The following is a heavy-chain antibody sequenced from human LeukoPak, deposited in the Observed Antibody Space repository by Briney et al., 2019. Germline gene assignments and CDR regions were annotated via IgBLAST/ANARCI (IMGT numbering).Heavy chain of an antibody. CDR1: GGSISSSSYY. V-gene: IGHV4-39*01. Sequence: PSETLSLTCTVSGGSISSSSYYWGWIRQPPGKGLEWIGSIYYSGSTYYNPSLKSRVTISVDTSNNQFSLKLSSLTAADTAVYYCARLFYGSGSYYGYFDYWGQGTLVTVSS. J-gene: IGHJ4*02. CDR3: ARLFYGSGSYYGYFDY. CDR2: IYYSGST. D-gene: IGHD3-10*01.